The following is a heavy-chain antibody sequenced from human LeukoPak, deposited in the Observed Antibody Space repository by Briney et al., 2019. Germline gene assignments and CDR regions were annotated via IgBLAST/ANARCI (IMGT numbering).Heavy chain of an antibody. D-gene: IGHD3-22*01. CDR2: IYTSGST. V-gene: IGHV4-4*07. CDR3: ARVLSYYDSSGYLNYYYMDV. J-gene: IGHJ6*03. CDR1: GGSISSYW. Sequence: SETLSLTCSVSGGSISSYWWSWIRQPAGKGLEWIGRIYTSGSTNYNPSLKSRVTISVDKSKNQFSLKLSSVTAADTAVYYCARVLSYYDSSGYLNYYYMDVWGKGTTVTVSS.